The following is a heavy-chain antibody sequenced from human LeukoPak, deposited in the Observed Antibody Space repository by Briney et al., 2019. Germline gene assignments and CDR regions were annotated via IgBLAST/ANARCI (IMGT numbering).Heavy chain of an antibody. J-gene: IGHJ4*02. D-gene: IGHD3-22*01. Sequence: GGSLRLSCAASGFTFSGSTLHWVRQASGKGLEWIGRIRSKGNNYETAYAASVTGRFTISRDDSENTAYLQMNSLKTEDTAVYFCTSYYFFDSSSPIGLVWYWGQGTLVTVSS. V-gene: IGHV3-73*01. CDR3: TSYYFFDSSSPIGLVWY. CDR2: IRSKGNNYET. CDR1: GFTFSGST.